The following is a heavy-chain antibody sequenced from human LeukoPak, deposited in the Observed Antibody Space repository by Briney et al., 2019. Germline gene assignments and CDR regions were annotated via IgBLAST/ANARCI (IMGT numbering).Heavy chain of an antibody. V-gene: IGHV1-18*01. CDR2: ISAYNGNT. D-gene: IGHD6-13*01. J-gene: IGHJ6*02. Sequence: ASVKVSCKASGYTFTSYGISWVRQAPGQGLEWMGWISAYNGNTNYAQKLQGRVTMTTDTSTSTAYMELRSLRSDDTAVYYCARDRPYSSSLYYYYGMDVWGQGTTVTVSS. CDR3: ARDRPYSSSLYYYYGMDV. CDR1: GYTFTSYG.